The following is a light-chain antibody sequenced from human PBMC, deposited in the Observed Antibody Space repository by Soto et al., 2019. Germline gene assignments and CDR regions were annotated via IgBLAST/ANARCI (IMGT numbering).Light chain of an antibody. CDR2: DAS. CDR3: QQYDNVPSLT. J-gene: IGKJ4*01. CDR1: QDSGNY. V-gene: IGKV1-33*01. Sequence: DIQMTQSPSSLSASVGDGVTITCQASQDSGNYLNGYRQKPGKAPELLIYDASSLETGVPSRFRGSGSGTDFTFTINNLQPGDVATYYCQQYDNVPSLTFGGGTKVEI.